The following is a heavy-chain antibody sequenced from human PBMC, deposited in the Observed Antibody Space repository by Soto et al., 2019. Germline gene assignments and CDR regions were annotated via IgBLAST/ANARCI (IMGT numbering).Heavy chain of an antibody. CDR2: IVPLFGTA. J-gene: IGHJ6*02. V-gene: IGHV1-69*06. CDR1: GGTLSSHA. Sequence: QVQLAQSGAEVKEPGSSVKVSCKASGGTLSSHAISWVRQAPGVGLEWMGGIVPLFGTANYAQKFEGRLTTTADKFTNTVYMELSSLTSDDTAVYYCARGDDFDYYYGVDVWGQGTTVTVSS. D-gene: IGHD3-16*01. CDR3: ARGDDFDYYYGVDV.